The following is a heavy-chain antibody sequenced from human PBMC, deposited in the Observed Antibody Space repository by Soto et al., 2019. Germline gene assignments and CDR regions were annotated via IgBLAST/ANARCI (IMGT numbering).Heavy chain of an antibody. J-gene: IGHJ4*02. Sequence: QVQLVQSGAEVKKPGSSVKVSCKASGGTFRSYAISWVRQAPGQGLEWMGGIIPIFGTANYEPQFQGRVTITADESTSTAYMELSSLRSEDTAVYYCARALDYYDSSGRIYYFDYWGQGTLVTVSS. CDR2: IIPIFGTA. D-gene: IGHD3-22*01. V-gene: IGHV1-69*01. CDR3: ARALDYYDSSGRIYYFDY. CDR1: GGTFRSYA.